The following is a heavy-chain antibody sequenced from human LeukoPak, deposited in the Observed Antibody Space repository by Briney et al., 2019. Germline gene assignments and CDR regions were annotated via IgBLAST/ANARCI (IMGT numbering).Heavy chain of an antibody. V-gene: IGHV3-72*01. Sequence: GGSLRLSCAASGFTFSDHYMDWVRQAPGKGLEWVGRTRNKANSYTTEYAASVKDRFTISRDDSKNSLYLQMNSLRAEDTAVYYCARARYFDWLLLPHDAFDIWGQGTMVTVSS. CDR2: TRNKANSYTT. D-gene: IGHD3-9*01. CDR1: GFTFSDHY. J-gene: IGHJ3*02. CDR3: ARARYFDWLLLPHDAFDI.